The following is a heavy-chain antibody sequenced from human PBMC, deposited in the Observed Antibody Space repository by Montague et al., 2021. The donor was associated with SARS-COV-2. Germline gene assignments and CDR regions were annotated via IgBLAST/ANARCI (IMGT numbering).Heavy chain of an antibody. Sequence: SLRLSCAASGFTFSSYSMNWVRQAPGRGLEWVSSISSSSSSYIYYADSVKGRFTISRDNAKNSLYLQMNSLRAEDTAVYYCARDLGYDYVWGSYRHLDNWGQGTLVTVSS. CDR1: GFTFSSYS. D-gene: IGHD3-16*02. V-gene: IGHV3-21*01. J-gene: IGHJ4*02. CDR2: ISSSSSSYI. CDR3: ARDLGYDYVWGSYRHLDN.